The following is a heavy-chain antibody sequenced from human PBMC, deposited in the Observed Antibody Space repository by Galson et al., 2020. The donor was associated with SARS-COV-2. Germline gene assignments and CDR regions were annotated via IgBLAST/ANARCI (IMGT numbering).Heavy chain of an antibody. J-gene: IGHJ4*02. D-gene: IGHD1-26*01. Sequence: TLSLTCTVSGGSISSGSYYWSWIRQPAGKGLEWIGRIYTSGNTNYNPSLKSRVTISVDTSKNQFSLKLSSVTAADTAVYYCARESRWELYFDHWGQGTLVTVSS. V-gene: IGHV4-61*02. CDR1: GGSISSGSYY. CDR3: ARESRWELYFDH. CDR2: IYTSGNT.